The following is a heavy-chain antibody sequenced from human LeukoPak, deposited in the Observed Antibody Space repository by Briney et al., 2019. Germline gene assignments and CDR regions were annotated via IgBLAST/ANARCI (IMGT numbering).Heavy chain of an antibody. CDR3: ARGPNKSDGGNSGSAWFDP. CDR1: GYTFTTYD. Sequence: ASVKVSCKASGYTFTTYDINWVRQATGQGLEWMGWMNPKSGNTGYAQKFQSRVTMTRNTSISTAYMELSSLRSEDTAVYYCARGPNKSDGGNSGSAWFDPWGQGTLVTVSS. CDR2: MNPKSGNT. V-gene: IGHV1-8*01. D-gene: IGHD4-23*01. J-gene: IGHJ5*02.